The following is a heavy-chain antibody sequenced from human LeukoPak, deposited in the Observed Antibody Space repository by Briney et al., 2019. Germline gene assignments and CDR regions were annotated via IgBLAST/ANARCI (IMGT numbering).Heavy chain of an antibody. J-gene: IGHJ6*03. CDR3: TRERNFYYMDV. Sequence: AGGSLRLSCAASGFNFSIYNMIWVRQAPGKGLECVAFISSGSDTAFHADSVKGRFTISRDNAKNSLFLQMSSLRAEATAVYYCTRERNFYYMDVWGKGTTVTVSS. V-gene: IGHV3-48*04. CDR1: GFNFSIYN. CDR2: ISSGSDTA.